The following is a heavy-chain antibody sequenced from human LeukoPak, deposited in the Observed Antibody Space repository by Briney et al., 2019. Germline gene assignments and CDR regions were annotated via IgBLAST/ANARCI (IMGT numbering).Heavy chain of an antibody. CDR1: GYTFTSYY. Sequence: GASVKVSCKASGYTFTSYYMHWVRQAPGQGLEWMGIINPSGGSTSYAQKFQGRVTMTRDTSTSTVHMELSSLRSDDTAVYYCTRDESGTRRGWFEYRGQGTLVTVSS. V-gene: IGHV1-46*01. J-gene: IGHJ5*01. CDR3: TRDESGTRRGWFEY. CDR2: INPSGGST.